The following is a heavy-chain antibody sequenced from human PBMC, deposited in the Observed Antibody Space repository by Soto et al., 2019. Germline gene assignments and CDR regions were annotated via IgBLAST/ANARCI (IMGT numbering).Heavy chain of an antibody. Sequence: PSETLSLTCTVSGGPISSNFWSWIRHPPGKGLEWIGYIYSSGATNHNPSLQSRATIAVDTSKNQFSLKLSSVTAADTAVYYCARTEYSSSWPFDYWGQGTLVTVSS. D-gene: IGHD6-13*01. CDR2: IYSSGAT. V-gene: IGHV4-59*08. J-gene: IGHJ4*02. CDR1: GGPISSNF. CDR3: ARTEYSSSWPFDY.